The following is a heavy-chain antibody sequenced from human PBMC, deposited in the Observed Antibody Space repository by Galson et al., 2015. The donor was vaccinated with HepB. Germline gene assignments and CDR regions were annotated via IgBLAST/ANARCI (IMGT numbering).Heavy chain of an antibody. Sequence: SLRLSCAASGFTFSSYAMSWVRQAPGKGLEWVSAISGSGGSTYYADSVKGWFTISRDNSKNTLYLQMNSLRAEDTAVYYCAKSSGWYWGGALDYWGQGTLVTVSS. V-gene: IGHV3-23*01. J-gene: IGHJ4*02. D-gene: IGHD6-19*01. CDR3: AKSSGWYWGGALDY. CDR1: GFTFSSYA. CDR2: ISGSGGST.